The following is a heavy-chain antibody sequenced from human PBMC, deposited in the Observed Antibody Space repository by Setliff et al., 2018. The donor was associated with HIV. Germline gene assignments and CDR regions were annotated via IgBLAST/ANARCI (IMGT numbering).Heavy chain of an antibody. D-gene: IGHD1-7*01. CDR1: GVTFNYSF. CDR3: ARVTTGTYYYYMDV. CDR2: VVPTIHEA. J-gene: IGHJ6*03. Sequence: SVKVSCKASGVTFNYSFITWVRQAPGQGLEWMGGVVPTIHEATYAQKFQGRVTITADESTSTAYMELSSLRSEDTAVYYCARVTTGTYYYYMDVWGKGTTVTVSS. V-gene: IGHV1-69*13.